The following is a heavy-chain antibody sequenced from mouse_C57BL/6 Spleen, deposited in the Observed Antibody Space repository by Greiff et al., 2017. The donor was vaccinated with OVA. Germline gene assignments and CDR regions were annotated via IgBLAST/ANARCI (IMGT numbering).Heavy chain of an antibody. CDR1: GFTFSDYG. Sequence: EVKLMESGGGLVKPGGSLKLSCAASGFTFSDYGMHWVRQAPEKGLEWVAYISSGSGTINYADTVQGRFTISRDNAENTLFLQMTRLRSEDTAMYYCAREGCGNYLYAMDYWGQGTSVTVSS. D-gene: IGHD2-1*01. CDR3: AREGCGNYLYAMDY. CDR2: ISSGSGTI. V-gene: IGHV5-17*01. J-gene: IGHJ4*01.